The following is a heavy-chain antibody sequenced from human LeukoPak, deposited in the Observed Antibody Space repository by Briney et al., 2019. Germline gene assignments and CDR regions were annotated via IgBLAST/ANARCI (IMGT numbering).Heavy chain of an antibody. D-gene: IGHD6-19*01. CDR2: IYYSGST. CDR3: ARASYSSGWYGVDY. V-gene: IGHV4-30-4*08. CDR1: GGSRSSGDYY. J-gene: IGHJ4*02. Sequence: PSQTLSLTCTVSGGSRSSGDYYWSWIRQPPGKGLEWIGYIYYSGSTYYNPSLKSRVTISVDTSKNQFSLKLSSVTAADTAVYYCARASYSSGWYGVDYWGQGTLVTVSS.